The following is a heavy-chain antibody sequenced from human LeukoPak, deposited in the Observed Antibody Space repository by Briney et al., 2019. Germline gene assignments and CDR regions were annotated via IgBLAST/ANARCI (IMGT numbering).Heavy chain of an antibody. V-gene: IGHV3-53*01. CDR3: ARAPSEQQLVFDY. CDR2: IYSGGST. D-gene: IGHD6-13*01. Sequence: PGGSLRLSCAASGFTVSSNYMSWVRQAPGKGLEWVSVIYSGGSTYYADSVKGRFTISRDNSKNTLYLQMNSLRAEDTAVYYCARAPSEQQLVFDYWGQGTLVTVSS. CDR1: GFTVSSNY. J-gene: IGHJ4*02.